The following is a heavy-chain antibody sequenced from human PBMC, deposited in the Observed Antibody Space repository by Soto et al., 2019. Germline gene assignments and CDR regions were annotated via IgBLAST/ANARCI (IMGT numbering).Heavy chain of an antibody. D-gene: IGHD3-16*01. V-gene: IGHV1-8*01. CDR2: MNPGSGDT. CDR3: ARMATFGSLNWFDP. Sequence: ASVKVSCKASGCSFTNNYVSWVRQATGQGLEWMGWMNPGSGDTCYAQKFQGRVTMTRDISIATAYMELSSLRSDDTAIYYCARMATFGSLNWFDPWGQGTLVTVSS. J-gene: IGHJ5*02. CDR1: GCSFTNNY.